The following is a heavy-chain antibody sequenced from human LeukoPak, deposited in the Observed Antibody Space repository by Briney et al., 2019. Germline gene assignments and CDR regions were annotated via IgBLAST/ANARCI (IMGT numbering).Heavy chain of an antibody. D-gene: IGHD1-1*01. CDR3: ARVDIRNDYSSWFDP. J-gene: IGHJ5*02. CDR1: GYTFTGYY. CDR2: INPNSGGT. V-gene: IGHV1-2*02. Sequence: ASVKVSCKASGYTFTGYYMHWVRQAPGQGLEWMGWINPNSGGTNYAQKFQGRVTMTTDTSTSTAYMELRSLRSDDTAVYYCARVDIRNDYSSWFDPWGQGTLVTVSS.